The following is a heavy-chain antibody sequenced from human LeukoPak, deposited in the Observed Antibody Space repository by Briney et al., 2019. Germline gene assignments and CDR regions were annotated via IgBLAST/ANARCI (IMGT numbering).Heavy chain of an antibody. J-gene: IGHJ4*02. V-gene: IGHV3-74*01. CDR3: ARDFYLPGMASGGSDY. CDR1: GFTFHTYW. Sequence: GGSLRLSCAASGFTFHTYWMHWVREVPGKGLVCVSRINSDGSSTAYADSVKGRFTISRDNAKNTLFLKMNSLRAEDTAVYYCARDFYLPGMASGGSDYWGQGTLVTVSS. D-gene: IGHD3-16*01. CDR2: INSDGSST.